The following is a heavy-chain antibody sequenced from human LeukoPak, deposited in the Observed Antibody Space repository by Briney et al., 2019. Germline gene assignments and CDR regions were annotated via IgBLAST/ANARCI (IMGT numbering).Heavy chain of an antibody. V-gene: IGHV4-30-4*01. CDR3: ARGPRRIAVAGGLLIGY. D-gene: IGHD6-19*01. J-gene: IGHJ4*02. CDR2: IYYSGST. Sequence: SQTLSLTCTVSGGSISSGDYFWSWIRQPPGKGLEWIGYIYYSGSTYYNPSLKSRVSISLDTSKNQFSLRLNSVTAADTAVYYCARGPRRIAVAGGLLIGYWGQGTLVTVSS. CDR1: GGSISSGDYF.